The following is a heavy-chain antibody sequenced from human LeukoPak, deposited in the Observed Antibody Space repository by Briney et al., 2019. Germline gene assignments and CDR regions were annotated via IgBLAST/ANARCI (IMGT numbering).Heavy chain of an antibody. V-gene: IGHV3-30*18. J-gene: IGHJ4*02. CDR1: GFTFSSYA. D-gene: IGHD4-17*01. Sequence: GRSLRLSYAASGFTFSSYAMHWVRQAPDKGLEWVAVISYDGSSNYYADSVKGRFTISRDNSKNTLYLQMNSLRAEDTAMYYCAKDGAYGDYSFDFWGQGTLVTVSS. CDR2: ISYDGSSN. CDR3: AKDGAYGDYSFDF.